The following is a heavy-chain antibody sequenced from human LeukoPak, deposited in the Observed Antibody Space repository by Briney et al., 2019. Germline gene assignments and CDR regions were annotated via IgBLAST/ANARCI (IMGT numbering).Heavy chain of an antibody. CDR2: ISSGGITT. J-gene: IGHJ4*02. Sequence: GGSLRLSCAASGFTFSSYRMNWVRQAPGKGLEWVSYISSGGITTYYADSVKGRFTISRDNAKNSLYLQMNSLRDEDTAVYYCTRDQYGDYGFDYWGQGTLVTVSS. V-gene: IGHV3-48*02. CDR1: GFTFSSYR. D-gene: IGHD4-17*01. CDR3: TRDQYGDYGFDY.